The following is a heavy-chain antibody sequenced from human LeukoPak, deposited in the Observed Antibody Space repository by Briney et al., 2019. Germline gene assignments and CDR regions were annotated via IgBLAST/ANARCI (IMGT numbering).Heavy chain of an antibody. CDR2: ISYDGSNK. V-gene: IGHV3-30*18. CDR1: GFTFSSYG. Sequence: PGRSLRLSCAASGFTFSSYGMHWVRQAPGKGLEWVAVISYDGSNKYYADSVKGRFTISRDNSENTLYLQMNSLRAEDTAVYYCAKDVFSVVVPAAPLDYWGQGTLVTVSS. CDR3: AKDVFSVVVPAAPLDY. D-gene: IGHD2-2*01. J-gene: IGHJ4*02.